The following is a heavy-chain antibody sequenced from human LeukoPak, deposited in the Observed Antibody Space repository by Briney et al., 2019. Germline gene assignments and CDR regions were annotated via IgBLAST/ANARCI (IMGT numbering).Heavy chain of an antibody. CDR1: GESFSGYY. Sequence: PSETLSLTCAIYGESFSGYYWSWIRQHPEKGLEWIGEIRHSGRTNYNPSLKSRVTISLDTSRNQLSLKLNSVTAADTAVYYCARLRSPGTDWGQGTLVTVSS. J-gene: IGHJ4*02. V-gene: IGHV4-34*01. CDR2: IRHSGRT. CDR3: ARLRSPGTD. D-gene: IGHD1-1*01.